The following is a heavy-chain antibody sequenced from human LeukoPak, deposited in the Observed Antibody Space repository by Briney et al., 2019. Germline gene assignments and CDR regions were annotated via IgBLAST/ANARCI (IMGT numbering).Heavy chain of an antibody. D-gene: IGHD2-2*01. V-gene: IGHV3-53*04. CDR3: AVSPTLYCSSTSCFFDY. J-gene: IGHJ4*02. CDR2: IYSGGST. Sequence: PGGSLRLSCAASGFTVSSNYMSWVRQAPGKGLEGGSVIYSGGSTYYADSVKGRFTISRHNAKKTLYLQMNSLRAEDTAVYYCAVSPTLYCSSTSCFFDYWGQGTLVTVSS. CDR1: GFTVSSNY.